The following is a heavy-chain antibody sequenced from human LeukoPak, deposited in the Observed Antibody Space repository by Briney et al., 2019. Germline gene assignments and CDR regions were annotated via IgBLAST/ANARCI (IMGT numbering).Heavy chain of an antibody. CDR1: GFTFSNAW. J-gene: IGHJ6*03. D-gene: IGHD5-24*01. CDR2: IKSKTDGGTT. V-gene: IGHV3-15*01. CDR3: TIEVEMATTSLDLNYYYYMDV. Sequence: GGSLRLSCAASGFTFSNAWMSWVRQAPGKGLEWVGRIKSKTDGGTTDYAAPVKGRFTISRDDSKNTLYLQMNSLKTEDTAVYYCTIEVEMATTSLDLNYYYYMDVWGKGTTVTVSS.